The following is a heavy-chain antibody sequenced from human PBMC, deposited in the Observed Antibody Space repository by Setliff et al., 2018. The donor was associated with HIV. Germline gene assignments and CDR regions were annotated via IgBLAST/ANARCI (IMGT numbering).Heavy chain of an antibody. CDR2: INSDGSSII. Sequence: GGSLRLSCAASGFTFSSYWMHWVRQAPGKGLVWVSRINSDGSSIIYYAGSVKGRFTVSRDNAKNSLYMEMNSLRADDTAVYYCARDRDGATMVRGVIIRGGFDYWGQGTLVTVSS. D-gene: IGHD3-10*01. CDR1: GFTFSSYW. CDR3: ARDRDGATMVRGVIIRGGFDY. V-gene: IGHV3-74*01. J-gene: IGHJ4*02.